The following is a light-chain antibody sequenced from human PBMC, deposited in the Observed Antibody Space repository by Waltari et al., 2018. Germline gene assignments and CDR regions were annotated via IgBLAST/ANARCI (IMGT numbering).Light chain of an antibody. V-gene: IGLV1-47*01. CDR1: SSNIGSNR. CDR3: AAWDDSLTTMM. Sequence: QSVLTQPPSASEAARKSVTISCSGSSSNIGSNRVSRYQQLPGTVPKLLIYRNDQRVSGVSDRFSASKSGASASLAISGLQTEDEADYYCAAWDDSLTTMMFGGGTRLTV. J-gene: IGLJ7*01. CDR2: RND.